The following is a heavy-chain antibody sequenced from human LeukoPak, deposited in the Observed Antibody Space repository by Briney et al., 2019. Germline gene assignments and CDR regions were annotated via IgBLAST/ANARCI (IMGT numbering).Heavy chain of an antibody. J-gene: IGHJ4*02. CDR3: ARDAGMVYAIL. Sequence: SETLSLTCTVSGGSISSYYWSWIRQPPGKGLEWIGYIYYSGSTYYNPSLKSRVTISVDTSKNQFSLKLSSVTAADTAVYYCARDAGMVYAILWGQGTLVTVSS. CDR1: GGSISSYY. CDR2: IYYSGST. V-gene: IGHV4-30-4*08. D-gene: IGHD2-8*01.